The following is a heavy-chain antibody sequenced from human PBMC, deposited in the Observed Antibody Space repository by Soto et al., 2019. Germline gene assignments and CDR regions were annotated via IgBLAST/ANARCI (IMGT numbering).Heavy chain of an antibody. J-gene: IGHJ6*02. CDR3: ARDCSGGSCYPSKGYYYYGMDV. CDR1: GGTFSSYA. V-gene: IGHV1-69*12. D-gene: IGHD2-15*01. Sequence: QVQLVQSGAEVKKPGSSVKVSCKASGGTFSSYAISWVRQAPGQGLEWMGGIIPIFGTANYAQKFQGRVTITADESTSTAYMELSSLRSEDTAVYYCARDCSGGSCYPSKGYYYYGMDVWGQGTTVTVSS. CDR2: IIPIFGTA.